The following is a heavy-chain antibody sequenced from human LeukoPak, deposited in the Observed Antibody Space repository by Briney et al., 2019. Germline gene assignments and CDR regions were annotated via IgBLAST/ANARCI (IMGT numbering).Heavy chain of an antibody. CDR2: ISSSGSTI. J-gene: IGHJ4*02. Sequence: GGSLRLSCAASGFTFSSYEMNWARQAPGKGLEWVSYISSSGSTIYYADSVKGRFTISRDNAKNSLYLQMNSLRAEDTAVYYCAREGHLGVATIRGVDYWGQGTLVTVSS. CDR1: GFTFSSYE. CDR3: AREGHLGVATIRGVDY. D-gene: IGHD5-12*01. V-gene: IGHV3-48*03.